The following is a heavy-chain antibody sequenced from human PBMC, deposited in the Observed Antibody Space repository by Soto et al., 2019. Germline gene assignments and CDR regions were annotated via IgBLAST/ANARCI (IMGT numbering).Heavy chain of an antibody. Sequence: PSETLSLTCTVSGGSISSSSYYWGWIRQPPGKGLEWIGYIYYSGSTNYNPSLKSRVTMSVDTSKNQFSLKLSSVTAADTAVYYCARWGVDTAMVTEWFDPWGQGTLVTVSS. CDR1: GGSISSSSYY. CDR2: IYYSGST. J-gene: IGHJ5*02. V-gene: IGHV4-61*05. D-gene: IGHD5-18*01. CDR3: ARWGVDTAMVTEWFDP.